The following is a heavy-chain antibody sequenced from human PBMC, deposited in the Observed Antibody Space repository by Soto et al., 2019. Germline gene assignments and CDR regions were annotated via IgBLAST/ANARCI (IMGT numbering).Heavy chain of an antibody. CDR2: IKQDGSGK. CDR3: ARDYDFWSGSNDNYYYFLDV. D-gene: IGHD3-3*01. Sequence: PGGSLRLSCAASGFTFINYWMTWVRQSPGKGLEWVASIKQDGSGKYYVDSVKGRFTISRDNAKKSLYLQMNSLRAEDTAVYYCARDYDFWSGSNDNYYYFLDVWGKGTTVTVSS. CDR1: GFTFINYW. J-gene: IGHJ6*03. V-gene: IGHV3-7*01.